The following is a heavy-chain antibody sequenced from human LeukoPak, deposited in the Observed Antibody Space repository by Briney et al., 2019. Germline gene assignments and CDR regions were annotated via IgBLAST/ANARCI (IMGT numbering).Heavy chain of an antibody. J-gene: IGHJ4*02. D-gene: IGHD6-13*01. Sequence: GGSLRLSCAASGFTFDDYAMHWVRQAPGKGLEWVSGISWNSGSIGYADSVKGRFTISRDNAKNSLYLQMNSLRAEDMALYYCAKDISLAAAGTLDYWGQGTLVTVSS. V-gene: IGHV3-9*03. CDR1: GFTFDDYA. CDR2: ISWNSGSI. CDR3: AKDISLAAAGTLDY.